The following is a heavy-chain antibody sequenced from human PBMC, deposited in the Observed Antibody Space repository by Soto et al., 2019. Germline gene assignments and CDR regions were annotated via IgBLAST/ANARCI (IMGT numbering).Heavy chain of an antibody. CDR3: AKDVYQPLLYGFDY. J-gene: IGHJ4*02. D-gene: IGHD2-2*02. V-gene: IGHV3-30*18. CDR1: GFTFSSYG. CDR2: ISYDGSNK. Sequence: GGSLRLSCAASGFTFSSYGMHWVRQAPGKGLEWVAVISYDGSNKYYADSVKGRFTISRDNSKNTLYLQMNSLRAEDTAVYYCAKDVYQPLLYGFDYWGQGTLVTVSS.